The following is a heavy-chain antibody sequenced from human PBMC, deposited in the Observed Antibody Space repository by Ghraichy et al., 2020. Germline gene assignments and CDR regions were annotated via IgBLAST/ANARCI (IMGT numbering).Heavy chain of an antibody. J-gene: IGHJ4*02. CDR2: ISEGDGST. V-gene: IGHV3-23*01. Sequence: GESLNISCGASGFSFSSYAMTWARQAPGKGLEYVSSISEGDGSTYYSGSVKGRFTISRDNSKNTLYLQLNSLRAEDTAVYYCAKGGLGRRPGLDYWGQGTLVTVSS. CDR1: GFSFSSYA. CDR3: AKGGLGRRPGLDY.